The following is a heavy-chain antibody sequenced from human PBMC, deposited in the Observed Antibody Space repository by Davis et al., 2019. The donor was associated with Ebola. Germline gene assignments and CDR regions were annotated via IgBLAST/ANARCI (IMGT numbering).Heavy chain of an antibody. CDR1: EYSFTNYW. CDR2: IYPGDSDT. D-gene: IGHD3-16*01. CDR3: ARGGSTNV. J-gene: IGHJ6*02. V-gene: IGHV5-51*01. Sequence: GESLKISCKASEYSFTNYWIGWVRQMPGKGLEWLANIYPGDSDTSYRPSFQGQVTISADKSLSTAYLQWSSLKASDTAMYYCARGGSTNVWGQGTTVTVSS.